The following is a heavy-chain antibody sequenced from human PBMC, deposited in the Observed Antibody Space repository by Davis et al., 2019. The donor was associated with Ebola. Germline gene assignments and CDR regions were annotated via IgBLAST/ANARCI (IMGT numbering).Heavy chain of an antibody. D-gene: IGHD4-23*01. CDR1: GGSVSSGSYY. V-gene: IGHV4-61*01. CDR2: IYYSGST. J-gene: IGHJ4*02. CDR3: ARDGSDYGGNPLDY. Sequence: PSETLSLTCTVSGGSVSSGSYYWSWIRQPPGKGLEWIGYIYYSGSTNYNPSLKSRVTISVDTSKNQFSLKLSSVTAADTAVYYCARDGSDYGGNPLDYWGQGTLVTVSS.